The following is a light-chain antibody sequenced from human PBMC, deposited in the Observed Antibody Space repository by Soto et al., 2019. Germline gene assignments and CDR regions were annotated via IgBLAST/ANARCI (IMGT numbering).Light chain of an antibody. CDR2: DAS. Sequence: EIVLTQSPATLSLSPGEGATLSCRASQSVRTRYLAWYQQKPGQAPSLLIYDASTRATGIPDRFSGSGSGTDFTLTISRLEPEDFAVYYCQQYGTSPLTFGGATKVDIK. V-gene: IGKV3-20*01. CDR1: QSVRTRY. CDR3: QQYGTSPLT. J-gene: IGKJ4*01.